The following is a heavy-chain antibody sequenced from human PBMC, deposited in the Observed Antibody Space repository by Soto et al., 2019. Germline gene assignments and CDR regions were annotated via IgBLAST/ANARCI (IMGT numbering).Heavy chain of an antibody. D-gene: IGHD6-19*01. V-gene: IGHV1-18*04. CDR1: GYTFTSYG. J-gene: IGHJ4*02. CDR2: ISAYNGNT. Sequence: XSGKVCCKASGYTFTSYGISWVRQAPGQGLEWMGWISAYNGNTNYAQKLQGRVTMTTDTSTSTAYMELRSLRSDDTAVYYCARVSSGWPQAGYWGQGTLVTVSS. CDR3: ARVSSGWPQAGY.